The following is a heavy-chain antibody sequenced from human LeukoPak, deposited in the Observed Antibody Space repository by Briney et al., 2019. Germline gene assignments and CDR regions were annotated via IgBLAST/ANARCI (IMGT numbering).Heavy chain of an antibody. V-gene: IGHV3-23*01. CDR1: GFTFSSYA. CDR3: AKAFLPYYYDSSASDAFDI. Sequence: AGGSLRLSCAASGFTFSSYAMHWVRQAPGKGLEWVSGISPSGGSTYYGDSVKGRFTISRDNSKNTLYLQMNSLRAEDTAVYYCAKAFLPYYYDSSASDAFDIWGQGTMVTVSS. CDR2: ISPSGGST. J-gene: IGHJ3*02. D-gene: IGHD3-22*01.